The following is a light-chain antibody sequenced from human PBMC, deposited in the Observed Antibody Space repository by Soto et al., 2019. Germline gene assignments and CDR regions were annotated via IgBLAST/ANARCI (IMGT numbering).Light chain of an antibody. CDR3: QQDYNSWT. Sequence: PGERVTLSCRASQSVSSSYLTWYQQKPGQAPRLLIYDASTRATSIPARFSGSGSGTDFTLTISSLQPEDFAVYYCQQDYNSWTFGQGTKVEIK. V-gene: IGKV3D-7*01. J-gene: IGKJ1*01. CDR2: DAS. CDR1: QSVSSSY.